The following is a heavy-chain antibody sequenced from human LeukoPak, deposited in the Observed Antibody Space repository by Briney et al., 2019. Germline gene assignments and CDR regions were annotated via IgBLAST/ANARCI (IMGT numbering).Heavy chain of an antibody. CDR2: ISAYSGNT. CDR3: ARGTDYIDY. D-gene: IGHD4/OR15-4a*01. J-gene: IGHJ4*02. CDR1: GYTFSSNA. V-gene: IGHV1-18*01. Sequence: ASVKVSCKASGYTFSSNAITWARQAPGQGLEWMGWISAYSGNTNYAQKLQGRVTMTTDKSTSTAYMELGRLRSDDTAVYYCARGTDYIDYWGQGTLVTVSS.